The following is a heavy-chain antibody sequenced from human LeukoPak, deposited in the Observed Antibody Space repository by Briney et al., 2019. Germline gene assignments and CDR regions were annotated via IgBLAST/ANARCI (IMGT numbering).Heavy chain of an antibody. CDR2: ICGSGGSI. J-gene: IGHJ3*02. D-gene: IGHD3-22*01. CDR1: GFTFSSYA. CDR3: AKGVYYDSSAYNAFDI. V-gene: IGHV3-23*01. Sequence: GGSLRLSCAASGFTFSSYAMSWVRQAPGKGLEWVSAICGSGGSIYYADSVKGRFIISRDNSKNTLYLQMNSLRAEDTAVYYCAKGVYYDSSAYNAFDIWGQGTMVTVSS.